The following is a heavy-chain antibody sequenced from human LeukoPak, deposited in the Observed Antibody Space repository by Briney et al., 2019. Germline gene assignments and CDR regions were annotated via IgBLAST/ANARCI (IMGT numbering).Heavy chain of an antibody. Sequence: GRSLRLSCAASGFTFDDYAMHWVRQVPGKGLEWVSGISWNSDTIDYADSVKGRFTISRDNAKNSLYLQMNSLRAEDTALYYCAKGAHYDRSGYYPSWGQGTLVTVSS. CDR3: AKGAHYDRSGYYPS. CDR1: GFTFDDYA. V-gene: IGHV3-9*01. D-gene: IGHD3-22*01. CDR2: ISWNSDTI. J-gene: IGHJ5*02.